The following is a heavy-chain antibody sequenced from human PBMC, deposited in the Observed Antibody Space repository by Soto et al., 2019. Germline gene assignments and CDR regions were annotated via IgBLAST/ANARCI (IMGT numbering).Heavy chain of an antibody. CDR3: ARQERLYYYDSSGYYAGDY. J-gene: IGHJ4*02. CDR1: GYTFTSYG. Sequence: ASVKVSCKASGYTFTSYGISWVRQAPGQGLEWMGGISPIFGTANHAQKLQGRVTITADESTSTAYMELSSLRSEDTAVYYCARQERLYYYDSSGYYAGDYWGQGTLVTVSS. V-gene: IGHV1-69*13. CDR2: ISPIFGTA. D-gene: IGHD3-22*01.